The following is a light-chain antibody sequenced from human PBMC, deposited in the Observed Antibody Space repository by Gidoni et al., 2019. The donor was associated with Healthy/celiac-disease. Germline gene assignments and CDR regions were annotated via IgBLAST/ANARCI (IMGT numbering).Light chain of an antibody. CDR3: AAWDDSLSGVV. CDR1: SSNIGSNY. Sequence: QSVLTQPHSASGTPGQRVTISCSGSSSNIGSNYVYWYQQPPGTAPKLLIYSNNQRPSGVPDRFSGSKSGTSASLAISGLRSEDEADYYCAAWDDSLSGVVFGGGTKLTVL. V-gene: IGLV1-47*02. J-gene: IGLJ2*01. CDR2: SNN.